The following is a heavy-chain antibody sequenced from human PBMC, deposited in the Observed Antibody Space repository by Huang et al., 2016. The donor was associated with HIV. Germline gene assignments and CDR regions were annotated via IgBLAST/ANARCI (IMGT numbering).Heavy chain of an antibody. J-gene: IGHJ4*02. CDR3: ARFRGDY. Sequence: QVQLVQSGAEVKKPGSSVNVSCKASGYTFTDYAMHWVRQDPGQRLEWMGWINVGNGNTKYSQKFQGRGTITRDTSATTAYMGLSSLRSEDTAVYYCARFRGDYWGQGTLVTVSS. CDR1: GYTFTDYA. CDR2: INVGNGNT. V-gene: IGHV1-3*01. D-gene: IGHD3-10*01.